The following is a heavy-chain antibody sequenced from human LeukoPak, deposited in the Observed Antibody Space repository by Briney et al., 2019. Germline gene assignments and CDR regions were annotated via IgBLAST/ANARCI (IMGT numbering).Heavy chain of an antibody. CDR3: ARGSGESSSPILLGVDYYYYMDV. Sequence: SQTLSLTCAISGDSVSSNSAAWNWIRQSPSRGLEWLGRTYYRSKWYNDYAVSVKSRITINPDTSKNQFSLQLNSVTPEDTAVYYCARGSGESSSPILLGVDYYYYMDVWGKGTTVTVSS. D-gene: IGHD6-6*01. J-gene: IGHJ6*03. CDR2: TYYRSKWYN. V-gene: IGHV6-1*01. CDR1: GDSVSSNSAA.